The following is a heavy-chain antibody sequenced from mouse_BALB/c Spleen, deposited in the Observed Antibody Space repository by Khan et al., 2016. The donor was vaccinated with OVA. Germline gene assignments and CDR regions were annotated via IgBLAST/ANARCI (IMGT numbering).Heavy chain of an antibody. CDR2: ISDGGSYT. J-gene: IGHJ3*01. CDR1: GFTFSDYY. D-gene: IGHD2-13*01. CDR3: TRGYDGDPFAY. V-gene: IGHV5-4*02. Sequence: EVELVESGGGLVKPGGSLKLSCEASGFTFSDYYMYWVRQTPEKGLEWVATISDGGSYTYYPDSVKGRFTISRDDVKNNLYLRMSSLKSEDTAMYYWTRGYDGDPFAYWGQGTLVTVSA.